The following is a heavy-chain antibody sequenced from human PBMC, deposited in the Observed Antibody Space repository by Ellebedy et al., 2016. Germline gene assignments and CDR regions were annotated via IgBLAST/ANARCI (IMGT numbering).Heavy chain of an antibody. Sequence: ASVKVSXXASGYTFTSYYMHWVRQAPGQGLEWMGIINTSGGITSYAQNFQGRVTITADESTSTAYMELNSLRSEDTAVYYCARAPEGILHYYYSMDVWGKGTTVTVSS. V-gene: IGHV1-46*01. CDR2: INTSGGIT. J-gene: IGHJ6*03. CDR1: GYTFTSYY. CDR3: ARAPEGILHYYYSMDV. D-gene: IGHD3-3*01.